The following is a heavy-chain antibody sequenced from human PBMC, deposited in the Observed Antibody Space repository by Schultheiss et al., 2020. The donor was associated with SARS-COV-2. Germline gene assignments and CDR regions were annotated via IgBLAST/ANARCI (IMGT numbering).Heavy chain of an antibody. V-gene: IGHV4-59*04. CDR1: GGSISSYY. CDR3: ARRMFYYYGMDV. CDR2: IYYSGST. J-gene: IGHJ6*02. D-gene: IGHD3-10*02. Sequence: SQTLSLTCTVSGGSISSYYWSWIRQPPGKGLEWIGSIYYSGSTYYNPSLKSRVSISVDTSKNQFSLQLTSVTAADTAVYFCARRMFYYYGMDVWGQGTTVTVSS.